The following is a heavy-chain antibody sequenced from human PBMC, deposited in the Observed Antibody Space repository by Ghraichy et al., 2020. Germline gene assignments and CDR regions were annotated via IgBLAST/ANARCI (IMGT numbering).Heavy chain of an antibody. V-gene: IGHV1-69*04. J-gene: IGHJ3*02. D-gene: IGHD3-10*01. CDR3: ARIQDTMVRGAFPHAFDI. Sequence: VKVSCKASGGTFSSYAISWVRQAPGQGLEWMGRIIPILGIANYAQKFQGRVTITADKSTSTAYMELSSLRSEDTAVYYCARIQDTMVRGAFPHAFDIWGQGTMVTVSS. CDR2: IIPILGIA. CDR1: GGTFSSYA.